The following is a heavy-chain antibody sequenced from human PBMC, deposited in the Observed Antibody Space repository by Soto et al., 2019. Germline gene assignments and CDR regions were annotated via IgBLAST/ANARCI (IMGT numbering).Heavy chain of an antibody. CDR2: ISYDGSNK. CDR3: ANGRGSMITDYYYYSGTDF. J-gene: IGHJ6*02. D-gene: IGHD3-16*01. Sequence: QVQLVESGGGVVQPGRSLRLSCAASGFTFSSYGMHWVRQAPGKGLEWVAVISYDGSNKYYADSVKGRFTISRDNSKNTLDLQMNSIRAEDTAVYYCANGRGSMITDYYYYSGTDFWGQGTKVTVSS. V-gene: IGHV3-30*18. CDR1: GFTFSSYG.